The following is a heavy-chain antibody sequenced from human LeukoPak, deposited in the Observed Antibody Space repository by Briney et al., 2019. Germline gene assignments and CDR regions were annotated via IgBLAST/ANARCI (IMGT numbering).Heavy chain of an antibody. CDR1: GGSFSGYY. CDR3: ARGVRIDY. V-gene: IGHV4-34*01. D-gene: IGHD3-16*02. CDR2: INHSGST. J-gene: IGHJ4*02. Sequence: PSETLSLTCAVYGGSFSGYYWSWIRKPPGKGLEWIGEINHSGSTNYNPSLKSRVTISVDTSKNQFSLKLSSVTAADTAVYYCARGVRIDYWGQGTLVTVSS.